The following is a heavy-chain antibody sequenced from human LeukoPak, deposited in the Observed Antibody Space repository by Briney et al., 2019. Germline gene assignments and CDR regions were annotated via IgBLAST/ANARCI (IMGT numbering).Heavy chain of an antibody. CDR1: GGTFSSYA. D-gene: IGHD3-22*01. CDR3: ARGYDSSGYWDYPFDY. CDR2: IIPIFGTA. J-gene: IGHJ4*02. Sequence: SVKVSCKASGGTFSSYAISWVRQAPGQGLEWMGGIIPIFGTANYAQKFQGRVTITAKESTSTAYMELRSLRSEDTAVYYCARGYDSSGYWDYPFDYWGQGTLVTVSS. V-gene: IGHV1-69*01.